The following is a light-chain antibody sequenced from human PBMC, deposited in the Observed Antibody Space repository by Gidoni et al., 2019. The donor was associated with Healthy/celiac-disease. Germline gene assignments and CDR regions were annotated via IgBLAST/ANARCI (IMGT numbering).Light chain of an antibody. CDR2: LGS. V-gene: IGKV2-28*01. Sequence: DIVMTQSPLSLPVTPGEPASISCRSSQSLLHSNGYNYLDWYLQKPGQSPQLLIYLGSNRASGVPDRFSGSGSGTDFTLKISRVEAEDVGVYYCMQAQQTPPTFGGGTKVEIK. CDR1: QSLLHSNGYNY. CDR3: MQAQQTPPT. J-gene: IGKJ4*01.